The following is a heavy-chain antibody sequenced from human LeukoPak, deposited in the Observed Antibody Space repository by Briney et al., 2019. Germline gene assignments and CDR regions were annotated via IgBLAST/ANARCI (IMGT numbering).Heavy chain of an antibody. CDR1: GGSISSYY. CDR3: ARGYSSSWYRGGNAFDI. Sequence: SETLSLTCTVSGGSISSYYWRWIRQPPGKGLEWIGYIYYSGSTNYNPSLKSRVTISVDTYKNQFSLKLSSVTAADAAVYYCARGYSSSWYRGGNAFDIWGQRTMVTVS. D-gene: IGHD6-13*01. V-gene: IGHV4-59*12. J-gene: IGHJ3*02. CDR2: IYYSGST.